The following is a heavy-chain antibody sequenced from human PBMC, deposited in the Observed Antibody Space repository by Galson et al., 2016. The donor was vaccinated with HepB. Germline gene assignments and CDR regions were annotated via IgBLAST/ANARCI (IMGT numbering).Heavy chain of an antibody. J-gene: IGHJ4*02. CDR2: ISTGGST. Sequence: TLSLTCTDSSGSISNANYYWSWIRQPAGKGLEWIGHISTGGSTKYNPSLTSRVTILLDRSKNQVSLRLSSVTAADTALYYCARTAGDNFDSWGQGTLVTVSS. CDR1: SGSISNANYY. D-gene: IGHD2-21*02. V-gene: IGHV4-61*09. CDR3: ARTAGDNFDS.